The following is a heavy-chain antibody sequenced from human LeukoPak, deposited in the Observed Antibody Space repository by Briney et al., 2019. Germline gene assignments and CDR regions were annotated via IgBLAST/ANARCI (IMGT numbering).Heavy chain of an antibody. J-gene: IGHJ4*02. CDR1: GYRFTSYW. CDR3: ARQLMVRGVIQGDY. D-gene: IGHD3-10*01. Sequence: GESLKISCKGSGYRFTSYWIGWVRQMPGEGLEWMGIIYPGDSDTRYSPSLQGQVTISADESISTAYLQWSSLKASDAAMYYCARQLMVRGVIQGDYWGQGTLVTVSS. V-gene: IGHV5-51*01. CDR2: IYPGDSDT.